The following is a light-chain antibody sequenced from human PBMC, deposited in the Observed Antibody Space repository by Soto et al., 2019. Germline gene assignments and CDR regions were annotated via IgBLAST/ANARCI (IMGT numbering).Light chain of an antibody. Sequence: QSALTQPASVSGSPGQSITISCTGTSSDVGGYNYVSWYQQHPGKAPKLMIYDVSNRPSGVSNRFSGSKSGNTASLTISGLHAEDEDDYYCSSYTSSSTYVVFGGGTKVTVL. CDR2: DVS. V-gene: IGLV2-14*01. CDR3: SSYTSSSTYVV. CDR1: SSDVGGYNY. J-gene: IGLJ2*01.